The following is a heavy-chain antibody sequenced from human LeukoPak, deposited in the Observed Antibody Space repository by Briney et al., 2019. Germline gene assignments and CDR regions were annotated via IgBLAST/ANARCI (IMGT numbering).Heavy chain of an antibody. CDR3: ARGRGSPYYFDC. CDR2: ISTSGDST. J-gene: IGHJ4*02. CDR1: GFSFSNYA. V-gene: IGHV3-23*01. D-gene: IGHD1-26*01. Sequence: GGSLRLSCAASGFSFSNYAMTWVRQAPGKGLEWVSSISTSGDSTAYAASVKGRFTISRDNSKNTLCLQLNSLRAEDTAVYYCARGRGSPYYFDCWGQGTLVTVSS.